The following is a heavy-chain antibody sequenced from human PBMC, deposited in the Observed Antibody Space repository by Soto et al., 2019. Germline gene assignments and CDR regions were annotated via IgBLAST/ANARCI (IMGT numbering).Heavy chain of an antibody. CDR3: ARTYYSETSGYWSWFDP. V-gene: IGHV3-48*02. CDR2: SSSSNTI. Sequence: EGSLRLSCAASGFSLSDYSMNWVRQAPGKGLEWLSYSSSSNTIYYADSVKGRFTISRDNGRNSLYLQMNSLRDEDTAVYYCARTYYSETSGYWSWFDPWGQGTLVTVSS. J-gene: IGHJ5*02. CDR1: GFSLSDYS. D-gene: IGHD3-22*01.